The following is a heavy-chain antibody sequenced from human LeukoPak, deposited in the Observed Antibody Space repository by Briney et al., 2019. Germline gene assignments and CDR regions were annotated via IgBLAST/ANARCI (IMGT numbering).Heavy chain of an antibody. CDR3: ARHRVQIAAAGGENWFDP. D-gene: IGHD6-13*01. J-gene: IGHJ5*02. Sequence: GGSLRLSCAASGFTFSSYSMNWVRQAPGKGLEWVSSISSSSSYIYYADSVKGRFTISRDNAKNSLYLQMNSLRAEDTAVYYCARHRVQIAAAGGENWFDPWGQGTPVTVSS. CDR2: ISSSSSYI. CDR1: GFTFSSYS. V-gene: IGHV3-21*01.